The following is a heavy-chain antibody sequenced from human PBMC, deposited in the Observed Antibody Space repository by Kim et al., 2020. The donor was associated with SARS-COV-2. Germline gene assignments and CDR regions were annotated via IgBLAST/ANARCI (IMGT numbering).Heavy chain of an antibody. V-gene: IGHV3-23*01. CDR1: GFTFSNYA. Sequence: GGSLRLSCAASGFTFSNYAMSWVRQAPGKGLEWVSAISDSGETTYYTDSVKGRFTISRDNSKNTLYLQMNSLRAEDTALYYCVRRFSNRWGGSWGQGTLVTVSS. CDR3: VRRFSNRWGGS. CDR2: ISDSGETT. D-gene: IGHD6-13*01. J-gene: IGHJ5*02.